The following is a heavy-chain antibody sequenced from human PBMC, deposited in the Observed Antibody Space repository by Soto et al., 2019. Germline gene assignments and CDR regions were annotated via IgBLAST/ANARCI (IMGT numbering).Heavy chain of an antibody. CDR1: GGSISSYY. D-gene: IGHD1-20*01. CDR3: ARGTSNWSWKFDY. CDR2: IYYSGST. Sequence: SETLSLSCTVSGGSISSYYWSGIRQPPGKGLEWIGYIYYSGSTNYNPSLKSRVTISVDRSKNQFSLKLSSVTAADTAVYYCARGTSNWSWKFDYCGQAILLTLSS. V-gene: IGHV4-59*01. J-gene: IGHJ4*02.